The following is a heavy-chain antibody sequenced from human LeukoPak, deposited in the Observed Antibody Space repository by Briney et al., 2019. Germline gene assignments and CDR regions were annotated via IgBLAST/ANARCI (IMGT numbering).Heavy chain of an antibody. J-gene: IGHJ4*02. Sequence: GGSLRLSCAASGFIFNTFWMSWVRQAPGKGLEWVANIKQDGGEKNYVDSVRGRFTISRDNAKNSLYLQMNSLRAEDTAVYYCGRGGRPWDYWGQGTLVTVSS. CDR1: GFIFNTFW. CDR2: IKQDGGEK. CDR3: GRGGRPWDY. V-gene: IGHV3-7*01. D-gene: IGHD3-16*01.